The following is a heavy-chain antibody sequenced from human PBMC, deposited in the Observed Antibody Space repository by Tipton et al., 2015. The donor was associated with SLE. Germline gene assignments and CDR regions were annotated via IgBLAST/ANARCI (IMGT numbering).Heavy chain of an antibody. CDR2: ISYDGSNK. V-gene: IGHV3-30-3*01. Sequence: SLRLSCAASGFTFSSYAMHWVRQAPGKGLEWVAVISYDGSNKYYADSVKGRFTISRDNSKNTLYLQMNSLRAEDTAVYYCARVSRPRKQPGWFGPWGQGTLVTVSS. CDR3: ARVSRPRKQPGWFGP. D-gene: IGHD6-13*01. J-gene: IGHJ5*02. CDR1: GFTFSSYA.